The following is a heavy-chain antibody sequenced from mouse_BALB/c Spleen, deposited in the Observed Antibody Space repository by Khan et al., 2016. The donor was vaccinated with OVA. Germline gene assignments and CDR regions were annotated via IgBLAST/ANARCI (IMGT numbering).Heavy chain of an antibody. CDR3: ARYHSTTAADYFDY. CDR2: RSYSGST. D-gene: IGHD2-14*01. CDR1: GYSITSDYA. V-gene: IGHV3-2*02. Sequence: VQLKESGPGLVKPSQSLSLTCTVTGYSITSDYAWNWIRQFPGNKLEWMGYRSYSGSTSYTPSLKSRFSITRDTSKNQFFLQLNSLSTEDTATSDCARYHSTTAADYFDYWGQGTTLTVSS. J-gene: IGHJ2*01.